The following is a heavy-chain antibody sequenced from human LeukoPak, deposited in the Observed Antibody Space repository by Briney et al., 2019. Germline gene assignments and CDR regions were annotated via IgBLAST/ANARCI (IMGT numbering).Heavy chain of an antibody. V-gene: IGHV3-21*01. CDR2: ISISSSYI. J-gene: IGHJ3*02. CDR1: GFTFSSYS. Sequence: GGSLRLSCAASGFTFSSYSMNWVRQAPGKGLEWVSSISISSSYIYYADSVKGRFTISRDNAKNSLYLQMNSLRAEDTAVYYCARDSSDSSGYSLDAFDIWGQGTMVTVSS. D-gene: IGHD3-22*01. CDR3: ARDSSDSSGYSLDAFDI.